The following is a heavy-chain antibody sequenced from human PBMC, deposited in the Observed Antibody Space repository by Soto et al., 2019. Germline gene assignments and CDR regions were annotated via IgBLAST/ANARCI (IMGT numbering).Heavy chain of an antibody. CDR2: INPSGGGT. Sequence: QVHLVQSGAEVKKPGASVTFPCKASGYTFSNYYMHWVRQAPGQGLEWVGIINPSGGGTTYAQNFQGRVTMTRGKSTSTVYKELNSMRSEDTAVYYCARGPKLADFGDRGYYGMDVWGHGTTVTVSS. CDR3: ARGPKLADFGDRGYYGMDV. CDR1: GYTFSNYY. V-gene: IGHV1-46*01. J-gene: IGHJ6*02. D-gene: IGHD4-17*01.